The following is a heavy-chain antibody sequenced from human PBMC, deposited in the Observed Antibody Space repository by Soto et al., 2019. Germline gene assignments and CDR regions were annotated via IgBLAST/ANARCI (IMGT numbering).Heavy chain of an antibody. CDR1: GFTFTSYA. V-gene: IGHV3-30-3*01. CDR3: ASSLRGYCSGGSCSPCDY. Sequence: QVQLAESGGGVVQPGRCLRLSCAASGFTFTSYAMHWVRHAPGKGLEWVAVISYDGSNRYYADSVKGRFTISRDNSKNTLFLQMNSLRAEGTAVYYCASSLRGYCSGGSCSPCDYWGQGTLVTVSS. J-gene: IGHJ4*02. D-gene: IGHD2-15*01. CDR2: ISYDGSNR.